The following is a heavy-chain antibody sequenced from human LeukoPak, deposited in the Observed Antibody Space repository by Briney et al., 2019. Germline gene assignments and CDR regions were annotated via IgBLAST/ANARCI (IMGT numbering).Heavy chain of an antibody. CDR1: GGSFSGYY. J-gene: IGHJ5*01. D-gene: IGHD3-10*01. V-gene: IGHV4-34*01. CDR2: INHGGST. CDR3: ARGWYNYGSKTDS. Sequence: SETLSLTCAVYGGSFSGYYWSWIRQSPGTGLGWIGEINHGGSTNYNPSLMSRVSISANSSNNHFSLRLSSVTAADTAVYYCARGWYNYGSKTDSWGQGTLVTVSS.